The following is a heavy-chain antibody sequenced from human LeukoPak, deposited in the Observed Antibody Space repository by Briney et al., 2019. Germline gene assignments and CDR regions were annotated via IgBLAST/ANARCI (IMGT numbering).Heavy chain of an antibody. CDR2: ISSSSSYI. D-gene: IGHD1-1*01. CDR1: GFTSSNYT. CDR3: ASSLLYRVFDY. V-gene: IGHV3-21*01. Sequence: GGSLRLSCAASGFTSSNYTMNWVRQAPGKGLDWVSSISSSSSYIFYADSVKGRFTISRDNAKNSLYLQMNSLRAEDTAVYYCASSLLYRVFDYWGQGTLVTVSS. J-gene: IGHJ4*02.